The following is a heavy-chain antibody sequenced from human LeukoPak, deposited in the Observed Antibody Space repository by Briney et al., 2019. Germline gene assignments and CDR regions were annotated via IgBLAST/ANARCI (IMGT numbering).Heavy chain of an antibody. J-gene: IGHJ4*02. CDR3: ARDISAPGIFFDS. Sequence: GGSLRLSCAASGFTFSTFWMGWVHQVPGKGLEWVANINQGGSAQYYVDSVKGRFTISRDNAENALYLQMNSLRAEDTAVYFCARDISAPGIFFDSWGQGTLVTVSS. D-gene: IGHD6-13*01. CDR2: INQGGSAQ. CDR1: GFTFSTFW. V-gene: IGHV3-7*01.